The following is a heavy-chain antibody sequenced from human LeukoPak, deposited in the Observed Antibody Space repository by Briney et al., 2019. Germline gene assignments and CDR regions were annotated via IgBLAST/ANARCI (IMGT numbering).Heavy chain of an antibody. J-gene: IGHJ6*02. V-gene: IGHV1-18*01. CDR3: ARDMVRVVPAAMPYYYYYGMDV. CDR1: GYTFTSYG. Sequence: ASVKVSCKASGYTFTSYGISWVRQAPGQGLEWMGWISAYNGNTNYAQKLQGRVTMTTDTSTSTAYMELRSLRSDDTAVYYCARDMVRVVPAAMPYYYYYGMDVWGQGTTVTVSS. CDR2: ISAYNGNT. D-gene: IGHD2-2*01.